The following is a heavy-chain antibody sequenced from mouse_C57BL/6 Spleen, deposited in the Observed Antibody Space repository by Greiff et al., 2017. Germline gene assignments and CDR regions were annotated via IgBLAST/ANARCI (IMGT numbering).Heavy chain of an antibody. V-gene: IGHV2-2*01. CDR2: IWSGGGT. J-gene: IGHJ4*01. CDR1: GFSLTSYG. Sequence: VMLVESGPGLVQPSQSLSITCTVSGFSLTSYGVHWVRQSPGKGLEWLGVIWSGGGTDYNAAFISRLGISKDNSKSQVFFKMNSRQADDTAIYYCGRRDYGNRAMDYWGQGTSVTVSA. CDR3: GRRDYGNRAMDY. D-gene: IGHD2-1*01.